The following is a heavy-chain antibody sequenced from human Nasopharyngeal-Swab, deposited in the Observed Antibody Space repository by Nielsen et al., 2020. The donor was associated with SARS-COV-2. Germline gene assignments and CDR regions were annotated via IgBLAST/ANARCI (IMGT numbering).Heavy chain of an antibody. V-gene: IGHV1-69*04. CDR2: IIPILGIA. Sequence: SVKVSCKASGGTFSSYAISWVRQAPGQGLEWMGRIIPILGIASYAQKFQGRVTITADKSTSTAYMELSSLRSEDTAVYYCARDNYSNYPLYGMDVWGQGTTVTVSS. CDR3: ARDNYSNYPLYGMDV. J-gene: IGHJ6*02. CDR1: GGTFSSYA. D-gene: IGHD4-11*01.